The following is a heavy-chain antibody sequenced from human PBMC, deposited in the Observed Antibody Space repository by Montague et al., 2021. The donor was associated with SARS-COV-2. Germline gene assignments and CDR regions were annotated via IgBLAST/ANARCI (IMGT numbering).Heavy chain of an antibody. CDR2: TYYRLKWYY. Sequence: CAISGDSVSGNKAARNWNRQSPSRGFQRLRRTYYRLKWYYDYAVSVKSRMTISPDTSKNQFSLQLSSVTPEDRAVYYCARDPRYSLSWSFDYWGQGTLVTVSA. CDR3: ARDPRYSLSWSFDY. D-gene: IGHD6-13*01. V-gene: IGHV6-1*01. CDR1: GDSVSGNKAA. J-gene: IGHJ4*02.